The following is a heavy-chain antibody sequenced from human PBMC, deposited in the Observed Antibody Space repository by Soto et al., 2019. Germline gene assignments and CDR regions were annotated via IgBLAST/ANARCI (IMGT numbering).Heavy chain of an antibody. Sequence: SETLSLTCTVSGGSISSGDYYWSWIRQPPGKGLEWIGYIYYSGSTYYNPSLKSRVTISVDTSKNQFSLKLSSVTAADTAVYYCARGYGHYYGSGSYPNWFDPRAQGTLVTVS. CDR2: IYYSGST. CDR1: GGSISSGDYY. J-gene: IGHJ5*02. CDR3: ARGYGHYYGSGSYPNWFDP. D-gene: IGHD3-10*01. V-gene: IGHV4-30-4*01.